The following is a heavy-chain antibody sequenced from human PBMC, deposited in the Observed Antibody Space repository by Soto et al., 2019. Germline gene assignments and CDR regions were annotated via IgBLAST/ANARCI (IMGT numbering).Heavy chain of an antibody. CDR3: ARDLSSKAAKRHQGRYYYYGMDV. V-gene: IGHV1-3*01. CDR2: INAGNGNT. D-gene: IGHD2-15*01. J-gene: IGHJ6*04. CDR1: GYTFTSYA. Sequence: GASVKVSCKASGYTFTSYAMHWVRQAPGQRLEWMGWINAGNGNTKYSQKFQGRVTITRDTSASTAYMELSSLRSEDTAVYYCARDLSSKAAKRHQGRYYYYGMDVWGKGTTVPVSS.